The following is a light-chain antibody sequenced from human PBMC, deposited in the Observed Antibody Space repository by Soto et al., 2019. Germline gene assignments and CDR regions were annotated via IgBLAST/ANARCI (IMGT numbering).Light chain of an antibody. CDR3: SSWDDSLNGPI. Sequence: QPVLTQPPSASGTPGQRVTISCSGSRSNIAVNSVNWYQHVPGTAPKLIIYSTSSRPSGVPDRFSGSKSGTSASLAISGLQSDDEADYFCSSWDDSLNGPIFGGATKLTVL. CDR1: RSNIAVNS. V-gene: IGLV1-44*01. J-gene: IGLJ2*01. CDR2: STS.